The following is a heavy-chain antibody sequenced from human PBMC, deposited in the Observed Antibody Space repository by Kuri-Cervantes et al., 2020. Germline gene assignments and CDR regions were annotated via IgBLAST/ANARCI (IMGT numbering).Heavy chain of an antibody. CDR2: ISWNSGSI. Sequence: SLKISCAASGFTFSSYGMHWVRQAPGKGLEWVSGISWNSGSIGYADSVKGRFTISRGSAKNSLYLQMNSLRAEDTALYYCARKRGGSFYYYMDVWGKGTTVTVSS. CDR1: GFTFSSYG. J-gene: IGHJ6*03. D-gene: IGHD3-16*01. V-gene: IGHV3-9*01. CDR3: ARKRGGSFYYYMDV.